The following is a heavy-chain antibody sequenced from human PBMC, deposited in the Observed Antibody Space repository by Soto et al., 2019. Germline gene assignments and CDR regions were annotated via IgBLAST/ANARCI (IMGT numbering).Heavy chain of an antibody. CDR1: GGTFSSYA. CDR2: IIPIFGTA. J-gene: IGHJ6*02. V-gene: IGHV1-69*13. CDR3: FRVYYYGMDV. Sequence: GASVKVSCKASGGTFSSYAISWVRQAPGQGLEWMGGIIPIFGTANYAQKFQGRVTITADESTSTAYMELNSLRAEDTAVYYCFRVYYYGMDVWGQGTTVTVSS.